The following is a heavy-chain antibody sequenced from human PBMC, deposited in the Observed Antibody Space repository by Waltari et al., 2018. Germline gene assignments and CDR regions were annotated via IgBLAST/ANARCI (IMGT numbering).Heavy chain of an antibody. J-gene: IGHJ6*02. CDR3: ARDGYAYGMDV. V-gene: IGHV4-61*02. CDR1: GGSISSDSYY. CDR2: IYTSGST. Sequence: QVQLQESGPGLVKPSQTLSLTCTVSGGSISSDSYYWSWIRQPAGKGLEWIGRIYTSGSTNYNPSLKSRVTISVDTSKNQFSLKLSSVTAADTAVYYCARDGYAYGMDVWGQGTTVTVSS. D-gene: IGHD5-18*01.